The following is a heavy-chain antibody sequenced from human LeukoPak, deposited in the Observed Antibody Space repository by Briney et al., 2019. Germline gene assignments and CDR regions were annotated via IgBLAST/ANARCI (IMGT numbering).Heavy chain of an antibody. J-gene: IGHJ4*02. CDR2: IGTAGDT. V-gene: IGHV3-13*01. CDR1: GFTFSSYD. Sequence: PGGSLRLSCAASGFTFSSYDMHWVRQATGKGLEWVSAIGTAGDTYYPGSVKGRLTISRENAKNSLYLQMNSLRAGDTAVYYCARALPYSSGFDYWGQGTLVTVSS. CDR3: ARALPYSSGFDY. D-gene: IGHD6-19*01.